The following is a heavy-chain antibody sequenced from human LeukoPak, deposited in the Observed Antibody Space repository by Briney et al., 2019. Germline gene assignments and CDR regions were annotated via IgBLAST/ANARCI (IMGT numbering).Heavy chain of an antibody. CDR2: ISISGTTT. J-gene: IGHJ4*02. Sequence: AGGSLRLSCAASGFTFSDYYMTWLRQTPGKGLEWVSYISISGTTTFYVDSVKGRFTISRDNTKNSLYLQMNSLRAEDTAMYYCARGTMASDFWGQGTLVTVSS. V-gene: IGHV3-11*01. CDR3: ARGTMASDF. D-gene: IGHD3-10*01. CDR1: GFTFSDYY.